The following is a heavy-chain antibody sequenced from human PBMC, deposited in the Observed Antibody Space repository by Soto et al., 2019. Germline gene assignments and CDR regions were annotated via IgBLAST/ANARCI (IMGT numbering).Heavy chain of an antibody. CDR2: IYWDDDK. Sequence: QITLNESGPTLVKPTQTLTLTCTFSGFSLSTGGVGVGWIRQPPGKALEWLALIYWDDDKRYSPSLKSRLTITKDTSKYQVVLTMTNMDPVDTATYYCAHTFVGYCSSTICANYYMDVWGKGTTVTVSS. CDR1: GFSLSTGGVG. J-gene: IGHJ6*03. D-gene: IGHD2-2*03. CDR3: AHTFVGYCSSTICANYYMDV. V-gene: IGHV2-5*02.